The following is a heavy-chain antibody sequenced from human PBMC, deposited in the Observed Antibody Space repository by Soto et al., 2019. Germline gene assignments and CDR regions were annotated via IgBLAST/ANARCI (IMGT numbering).Heavy chain of an antibody. CDR3: ARDKSFKVPLHSYGMDV. CDR2: IIPIFGTA. V-gene: IGHV1-69*13. J-gene: IGHJ6*02. Sequence: SVKVSCKASGGTFSSYAISWVRQAPGQGLEWMGGIIPIFGTANYAQKFQGRVTITADESTSTAYMELSSLRSEDTAVYYCARDKSFKVPLHSYGMDVWGQGTTVTVS. CDR1: GGTFSSYA. D-gene: IGHD3-16*02.